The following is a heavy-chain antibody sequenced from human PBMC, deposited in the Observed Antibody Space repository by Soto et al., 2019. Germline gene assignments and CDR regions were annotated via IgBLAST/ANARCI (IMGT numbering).Heavy chain of an antibody. CDR2: IWYDGSNK. V-gene: IGHV3-33*01. CDR3: ARAPIYDFWSGDRPWFDY. Sequence: QVQLVESGGGVVQPGRSLRLSCAASGFTFSSYGMHWVRQAPGKGLEWVAVIWYDGSNKYYADSVKGRFTISRDNSKNTLYLQMNSLRAEDTAVYYCARAPIYDFWSGDRPWFDYWGQGTLVTVSS. D-gene: IGHD3-3*01. CDR1: GFTFSSYG. J-gene: IGHJ4*02.